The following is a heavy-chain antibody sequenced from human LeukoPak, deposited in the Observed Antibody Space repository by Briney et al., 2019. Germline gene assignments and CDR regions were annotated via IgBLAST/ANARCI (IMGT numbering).Heavy chain of an antibody. CDR3: AREWFVVTPHFDY. V-gene: IGHV3-30-3*01. J-gene: IGHJ4*02. Sequence: GRSLRLSCAASGFTFSSYAMHWVRQAPGKGLEWVAVISYDGSNKYYADSVKGRFTISRDNSKNTLYLQMNSLRAEDTAVYYCAREWFVVTPHFDYWGQGTLVTVSS. CDR1: GFTFSSYA. CDR2: ISYDGSNK. D-gene: IGHD4-23*01.